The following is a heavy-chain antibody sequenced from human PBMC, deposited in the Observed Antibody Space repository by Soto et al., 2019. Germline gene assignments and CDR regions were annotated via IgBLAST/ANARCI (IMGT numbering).Heavy chain of an antibody. D-gene: IGHD6-19*01. CDR3: ARMVAGTFDY. CDR2: IYSGGST. J-gene: IGHJ4*02. CDR1: GFTVSSNY. Sequence: HPGGSLRLSCAASGFTVSSNYMSWVRQAPGEGLEWVSVIYSGGSTYYADSVKGRFTISRDNSKNTLYLQMNSLRAEDTAVYYCARMVAGTFDYWGQGTLVNVSS. V-gene: IGHV3-53*01.